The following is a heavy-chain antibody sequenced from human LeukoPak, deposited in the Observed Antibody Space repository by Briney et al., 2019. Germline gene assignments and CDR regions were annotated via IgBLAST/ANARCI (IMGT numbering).Heavy chain of an antibody. D-gene: IGHD2-15*01. V-gene: IGHV4-59*01. Sequence: SETLSLTCVVSGYSRSSTYYWSWIRQPPGKGLEWIGYIYYSGSTNYNPSLKSRVTISVDTSKNQFSLKLSSVTAADTAVYYCARVPATRYYFDYWGQGTLVTVSS. CDR2: IYYSGST. CDR3: ARVPATRYYFDY. CDR1: GYSRSSTYY. J-gene: IGHJ4*02.